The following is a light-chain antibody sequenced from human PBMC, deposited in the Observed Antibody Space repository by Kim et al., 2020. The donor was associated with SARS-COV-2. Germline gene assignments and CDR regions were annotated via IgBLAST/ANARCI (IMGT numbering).Light chain of an antibody. Sequence: QSALTQPRSVSGSPGQSVTMSCTGTSSDVGGYNYVSWYQLRPGKAPKLIMYAVTKRPSGVPDRFSGSKSGNTASLTIFGLQAEDEADYYCCSYAGNYPSKVFGTGTKVTVL. CDR2: AVT. J-gene: IGLJ1*01. CDR1: SSDVGGYNY. CDR3: CSYAGNYPSKV. V-gene: IGLV2-11*01.